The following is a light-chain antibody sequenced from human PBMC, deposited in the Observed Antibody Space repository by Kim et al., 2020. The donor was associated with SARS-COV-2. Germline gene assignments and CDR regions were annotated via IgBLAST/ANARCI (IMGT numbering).Light chain of an antibody. CDR2: DVN. J-gene: IGLJ2*01. CDR1: SSDVGGYNY. V-gene: IGLV2-14*03. CDR3: SSYTSSSTLV. Sequence: GQSITISCTGTSSDVGGYNYVSWYQQHPGKAPKVMIYDVNNRPSGVSNRFSGSKSGNTASLTISGLQAEDEADYYCSSYTSSSTLVFGRGTQLTVL.